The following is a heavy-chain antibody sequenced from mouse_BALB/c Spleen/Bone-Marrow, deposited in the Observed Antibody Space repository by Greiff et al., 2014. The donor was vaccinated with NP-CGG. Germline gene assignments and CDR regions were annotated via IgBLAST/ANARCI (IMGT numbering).Heavy chain of an antibody. CDR3: ASYVYGYYFDY. CDR1: GFNIKDTY. CDR2: IDPANDDT. D-gene: IGHD2-2*01. V-gene: IGHV14-3*02. Sequence: VQLQQPGAELVKPGASVKLSCTASGFNIKDTYIHWVKQRPEQGLEWIGRIDPANDDTKYDPKFQGKATITADTSSSTAYLQLSSLTSEDTAVYYCASYVYGYYFDYWGQGTTLTVSS. J-gene: IGHJ2*01.